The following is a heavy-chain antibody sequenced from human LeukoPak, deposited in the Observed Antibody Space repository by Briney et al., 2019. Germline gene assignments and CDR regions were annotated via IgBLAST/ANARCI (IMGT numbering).Heavy chain of an antibody. CDR3: ARHLGLAV. Sequence: SETLSLTCSVSGASISSDYWSWIRQSPGKGLEWIGYIHYRGGTNYNPALKSRVSISLDTSKNHFSLNLTPITAADTAVYYCARHLGLAVWGKGTTVTVSS. V-gene: IGHV4-59*08. J-gene: IGHJ6*04. CDR2: IHYRGGT. CDR1: GASISSDY.